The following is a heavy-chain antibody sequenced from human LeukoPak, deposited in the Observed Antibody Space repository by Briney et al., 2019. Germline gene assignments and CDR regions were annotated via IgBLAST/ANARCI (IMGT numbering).Heavy chain of an antibody. CDR1: GFTFNHYA. V-gene: IGHV3-30*04. CDR3: ARGSSWYGDPRGFAN. CDR2: ISYDGSNK. J-gene: IGHJ4*02. D-gene: IGHD4-17*01. Sequence: GGSLRLSCTASGFTFNHYAMHWVRQAPGKGLEWMAVISYDGSNKDYADSVKGRFTISRDNSNLTMYLQINSLRGEDTAVYHCARGSSWYGDPRGFANWGQGALVTVSS.